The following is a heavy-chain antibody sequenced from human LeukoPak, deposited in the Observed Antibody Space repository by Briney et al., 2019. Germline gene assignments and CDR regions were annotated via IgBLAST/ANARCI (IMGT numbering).Heavy chain of an antibody. D-gene: IGHD3-3*01. CDR2: IYYSGST. V-gene: IGHV4-39*01. CDR3: APNRRPRDFGVVIMDWFDP. J-gene: IGHJ5*02. CDR1: GGSISSSSYY. Sequence: SETLSLTCTVSGGSISSSSYYWGWIRQPPGKGLEWIGSIYYSGSTYYNPSLKSRVTISVDTSKNQFSLKLSSVTAADTAVYYCAPNRRPRDFGVVIMDWFDPWGQGTLVTVSS.